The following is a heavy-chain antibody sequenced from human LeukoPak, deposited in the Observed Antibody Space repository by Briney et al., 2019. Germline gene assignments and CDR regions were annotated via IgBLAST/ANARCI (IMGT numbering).Heavy chain of an antibody. V-gene: IGHV3-23*01. CDR2: ISGSGAT. D-gene: IGHD1-7*01. Sequence: PGGSLRVSCAASGFTFSGYAMSWVRQAPGKGMEWVSAISGSGATNYVDSVKGRFTISRDNSHNTLYLPMNSLRVEDTAVYYCAKPNYYFDYWGQGTLVTVSS. J-gene: IGHJ4*02. CDR3: AKPNYYFDY. CDR1: GFTFSGYA.